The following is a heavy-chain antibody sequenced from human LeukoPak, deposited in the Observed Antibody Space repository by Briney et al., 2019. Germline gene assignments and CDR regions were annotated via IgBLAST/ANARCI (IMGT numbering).Heavy chain of an antibody. Sequence: PGGSLRLSCAASGFTLSSYAMSWVRQAPGKGLEWVSLISGNAGSTYYADSVKGRFTISRDNSKNTLYLQMNSLRAEDTAVYYCAKLSSPGPYYFDYWGQGTLVTVSS. CDR2: ISGNAGST. J-gene: IGHJ4*02. V-gene: IGHV3-23*01. D-gene: IGHD3-10*01. CDR3: AKLSSPGPYYFDY. CDR1: GFTLSSYA.